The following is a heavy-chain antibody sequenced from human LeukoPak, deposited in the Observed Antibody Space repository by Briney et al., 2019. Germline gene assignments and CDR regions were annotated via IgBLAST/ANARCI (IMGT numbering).Heavy chain of an antibody. Sequence: GGSLRLSCAASGFTFSSYALHWVRQAPGKGLEWVSVISYDGSNKYYADSVKGRFTISRDNSKNTLYLQMNSLRAEDTAVYYCAKGGDPGYSSGWYAFDYWGQGTLVTVSS. J-gene: IGHJ4*02. CDR2: ISYDGSNK. CDR3: AKGGDPGYSSGWYAFDY. CDR1: GFTFSSYA. V-gene: IGHV3-30-3*01. D-gene: IGHD6-19*01.